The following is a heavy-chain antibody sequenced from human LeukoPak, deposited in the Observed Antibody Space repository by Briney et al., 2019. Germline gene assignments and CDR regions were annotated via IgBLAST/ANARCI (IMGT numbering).Heavy chain of an antibody. Sequence: GASVKVSCKASGYTFTSYVISCVRQAPGRGLEWMGWINTYNGNTNYAQKLQGRVTMTTDTSTSTAYMELGSLRSDDTAVYYCARDRVRRSTPGGAFDLWGQGTMVTVSS. CDR3: ARDRVRRSTPGGAFDL. D-gene: IGHD2-2*01. V-gene: IGHV1-18*01. CDR1: GYTFTSYV. J-gene: IGHJ3*01. CDR2: INTYNGNT.